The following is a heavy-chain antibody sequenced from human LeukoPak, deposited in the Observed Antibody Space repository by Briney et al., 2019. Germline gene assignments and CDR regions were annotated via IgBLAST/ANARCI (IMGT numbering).Heavy chain of an antibody. Sequence: GSLRLSCAASGFTFSSYAMSWVRQAPGKGLEWVSAISGSGGSTYYADSVKGRFTISRDNSKNTLYLQMNSLRAEDTAVYYCAKAGDYVWGSYRYTPIYWGQGTLVTVSS. D-gene: IGHD3-16*02. CDR3: AKAGDYVWGSYRYTPIY. V-gene: IGHV3-23*01. J-gene: IGHJ4*02. CDR1: GFTFSSYA. CDR2: ISGSGGST.